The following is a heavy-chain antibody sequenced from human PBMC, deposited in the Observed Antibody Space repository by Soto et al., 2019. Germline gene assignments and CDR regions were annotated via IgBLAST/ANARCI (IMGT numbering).Heavy chain of an antibody. CDR1: GFTLSVHF. CDR3: SRAGILTTPYYFDY. Sequence: GGSLRLSGAALGFTLSVHFMDWVRQAQGKGLEWVGRIRNKANSYTTEYAASVKGRFTISRDDSKNSLFLQMYSLKTEDTAVYYCSRAGILTTPYYFDYWGQGTLVTVSS. V-gene: IGHV3-72*01. CDR2: IRNKANSYTT. J-gene: IGHJ4*01. D-gene: IGHD4-4*01.